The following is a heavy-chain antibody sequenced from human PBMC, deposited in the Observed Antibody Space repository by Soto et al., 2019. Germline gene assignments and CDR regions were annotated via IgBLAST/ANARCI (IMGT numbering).Heavy chain of an antibody. CDR1: GFTFSSYA. Sequence: QVQLVESGGGVVQPGRSLRLSCAASGFTFSSYAMHWVRQAPGKGLEWVAVTSYDGSNKYYADSVKARFTISRDNSKNPLYLQMNSLRAEDTAVYYCARDTPEWYYDFWSGFDYWGQGTLVTVSS. J-gene: IGHJ4*02. V-gene: IGHV3-30-3*01. CDR3: ARDTPEWYYDFWSGFDY. CDR2: TSYDGSNK. D-gene: IGHD3-3*01.